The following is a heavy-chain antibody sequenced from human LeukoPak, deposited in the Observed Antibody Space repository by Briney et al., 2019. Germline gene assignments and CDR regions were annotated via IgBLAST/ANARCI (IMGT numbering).Heavy chain of an antibody. CDR3: ARWGSGGLTLDY. D-gene: IGHD3-10*01. CDR2: IWNDATNK. CDR1: GFTFSSYG. J-gene: IGHJ4*02. V-gene: IGHV3-33*01. Sequence: PGGSLRLSCAASGFTFSSYGMHWVRQAPGKGLEWVAVIWNDATNKYYADSVKGRFTISKDNSRNTLNLQMDSLRAEDTAMYYCARWGSGGLTLDYWGQGTLATVSS.